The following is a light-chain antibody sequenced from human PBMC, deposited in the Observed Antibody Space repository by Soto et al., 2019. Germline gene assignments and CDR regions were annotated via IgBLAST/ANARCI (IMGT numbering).Light chain of an antibody. CDR3: QHYNNWPLT. Sequence: IVMTQSPATLSVSPGERATLSCRASQAISDNLAWYQHKPGQPPRLLIYDASTRATGIPARFSGGGSGTEFTLTISSLQSEDFAVYYCQHYNNWPLTFGQGTRLEI. CDR2: DAS. J-gene: IGKJ5*01. CDR1: QAISDN. V-gene: IGKV3-15*01.